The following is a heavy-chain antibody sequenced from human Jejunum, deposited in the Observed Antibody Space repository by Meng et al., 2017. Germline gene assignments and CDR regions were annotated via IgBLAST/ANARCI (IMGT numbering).Heavy chain of an antibody. CDR2: IYPAEST. Sequence: GSLRLSCTVSGYSISGGSYCGWLRQSLGRGLEWIGSIYPAESTYYNPSLKSRLTISMDTSKNQFSLKLESVTAEDTAVYYCARSGASQYYIAYWGQGTLVTVSS. V-gene: IGHV4-38-2*02. CDR1: GYSISGGSY. J-gene: IGHJ4*02. D-gene: IGHD5-12*01. CDR3: ARSGASQYYIAY.